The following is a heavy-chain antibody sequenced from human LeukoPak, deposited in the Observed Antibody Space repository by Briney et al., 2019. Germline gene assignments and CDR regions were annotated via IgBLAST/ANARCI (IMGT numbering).Heavy chain of an antibody. CDR2: INWNGGNT. V-gene: IGHV3-20*04. CDR1: GFTFDDYG. CDR3: ARARYDSTGHLDY. Sequence: PGGSLRLSCAASGFTFDDYGMSWVRQAPGKGLEWVSGINWNGGNTGYADSVKGRFTIFRDNTKNSLYLQMNSLGAEDTALYYCARARYDSTGHLDYWGQGTLVTVSS. D-gene: IGHD3-22*01. J-gene: IGHJ4*02.